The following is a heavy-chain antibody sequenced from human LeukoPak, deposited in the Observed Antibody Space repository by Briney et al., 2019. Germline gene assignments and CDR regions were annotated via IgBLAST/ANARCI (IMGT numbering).Heavy chain of an antibody. CDR1: GFTFSNSW. J-gene: IGHJ4*02. D-gene: IGHD1-1*01. V-gene: IGHV3-74*01. CDR3: ARMATAFDY. Sequence: GGSLRLSCSASGFTFSNSWMHWVRQAPGKGLLCVSRISSDGSSSFYADSVKGRFTISRDNAKNTLYLQMNSLRAGVTDVYYCARMATAFDYWGQGTLVTVSS. CDR2: ISSDGSSS.